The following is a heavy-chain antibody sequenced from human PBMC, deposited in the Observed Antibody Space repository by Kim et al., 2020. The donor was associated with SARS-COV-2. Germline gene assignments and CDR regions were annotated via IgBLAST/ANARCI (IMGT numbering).Heavy chain of an antibody. D-gene: IGHD3-22*01. Sequence: IYYADSVKGRFTISRDNAKNSLYLQMNSLRAEDTAVYYCARVPSTDSSGYWGQGTLVTVSS. CDR2: I. J-gene: IGHJ4*02. V-gene: IGHV3-11*04. CDR3: ARVPSTDSSGY.